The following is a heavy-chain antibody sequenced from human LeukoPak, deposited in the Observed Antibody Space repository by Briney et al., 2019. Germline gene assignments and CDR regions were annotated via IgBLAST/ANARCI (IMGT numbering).Heavy chain of an antibody. CDR3: AKAEINSADFDS. J-gene: IGHJ4*02. CDR2: IYYSGST. V-gene: IGHV4-39*07. Sequence: KPSETLSLTCTVSGGSISSSSYYWGWIRQPPGKGLEWIGSIYYSGSTYYNPSLKSRVTISVDTSKNQFSLKLSSVTAADTAVYYCAKAEINSADFDSWGQGTLVTVSS. CDR1: GGSISSSSYY. D-gene: IGHD1-14*01.